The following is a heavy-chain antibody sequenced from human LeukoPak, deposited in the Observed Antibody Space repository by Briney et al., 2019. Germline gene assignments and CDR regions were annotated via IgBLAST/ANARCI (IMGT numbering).Heavy chain of an antibody. J-gene: IGHJ4*02. CDR3: ARDSQGAYGSGTGFDY. CDR1: GYTFTGYY. Sequence: ASVKVSCKASGYTFTGYYMHWVRQAPGQGLEWMGWINPNSGGTNYAQKFQGRVTMTRDTSISTAYMELSRLRSDDTAVYYCARDSQGAYGSGTGFDYWGQGPRSPSPQ. D-gene: IGHD3-10*01. CDR2: INPNSGGT. V-gene: IGHV1-2*02.